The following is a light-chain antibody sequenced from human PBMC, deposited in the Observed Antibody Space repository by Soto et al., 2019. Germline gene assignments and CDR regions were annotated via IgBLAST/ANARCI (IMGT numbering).Light chain of an antibody. CDR3: QQYNNWPPIT. V-gene: IGKV3-20*01. J-gene: IGKJ5*01. CDR1: QRISSTF. Sequence: EIVLTQSPGTLSLSPGERASLSCRASQRISSTFLAWYQQKPGQAPRLLIYGASSRATGIPDRFSGSGSGTDFTLTISRLQSEDFAVYYCQQYNNWPPITFGQGTRLEIK. CDR2: GAS.